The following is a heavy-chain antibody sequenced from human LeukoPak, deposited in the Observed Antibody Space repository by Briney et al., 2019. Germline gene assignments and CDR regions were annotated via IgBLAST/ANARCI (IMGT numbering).Heavy chain of an antibody. V-gene: IGHV3-66*01. Sequence: GGSLRLSCAASGFTVSSNYMNWVRQAPGKGLEWVSIIYGGGSAYYADSVKGRFTISRDNSKNTLYLEMNSLRAEDTAVYYCARSLPLYDRFDYWGQGTLVTVSS. CDR3: ARSLPLYDRFDY. CDR1: GFTVSSNY. D-gene: IGHD5/OR15-5a*01. CDR2: IYGGGSA. J-gene: IGHJ4*02.